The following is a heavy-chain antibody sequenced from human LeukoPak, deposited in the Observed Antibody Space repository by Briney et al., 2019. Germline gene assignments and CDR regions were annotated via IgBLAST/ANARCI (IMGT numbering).Heavy chain of an antibody. J-gene: IGHJ5*02. CDR2: IYYSGST. CDR1: GFTFSSYA. CDR3: ARGPPGYSSSWYWFDP. V-gene: IGHV4-39*07. D-gene: IGHD6-13*01. Sequence: GSLRLSCAASGFTFSSYAMSWVRQAPGKGLEWIGSIYYSGSTYYNPSLKSRVTISVDTSRNQFSLKLSSVTAADTAVYYCARGPPGYSSSWYWFDPWGQGTLVTVSS.